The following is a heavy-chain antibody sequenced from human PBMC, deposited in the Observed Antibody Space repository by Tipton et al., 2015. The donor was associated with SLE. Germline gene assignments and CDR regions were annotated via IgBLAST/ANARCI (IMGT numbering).Heavy chain of an antibody. CDR3: ARVAVGDFDY. CDR2: IYYSGST. Sequence: TLSLTCTVSGGSISSYYWSWIRQPPGKGLEWIGYIYYSGSTNYNPSLKSRVTISVDTSKNQFSLKLSSVTAADTAVYYCARVAVGDFDYWGQGTLVTVSS. CDR1: GGSISSYY. D-gene: IGHD3-16*01. V-gene: IGHV4-59*12. J-gene: IGHJ4*02.